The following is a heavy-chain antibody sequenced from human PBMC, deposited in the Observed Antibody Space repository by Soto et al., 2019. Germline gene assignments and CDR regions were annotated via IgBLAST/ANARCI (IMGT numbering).Heavy chain of an antibody. V-gene: IGHV4-59*02. J-gene: IGHJ5*02. D-gene: IGHD3-22*01. CDR2: MYFGGSF. Sequence: PSDTLSLTFTVSCASVSTRYCSWIRQPSGHGLVWIGFMYFGGSFNYNPSLSSRVTISVETSKNQFSMKLTSVTAADAAVYYCARSYYDTTGFAVDPWGQGILVTVSS. CDR1: CASVSTRY. CDR3: ARSYYDTTGFAVDP.